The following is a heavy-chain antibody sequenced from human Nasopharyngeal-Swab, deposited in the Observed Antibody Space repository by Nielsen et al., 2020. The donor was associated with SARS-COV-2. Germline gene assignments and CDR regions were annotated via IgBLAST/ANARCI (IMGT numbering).Heavy chain of an antibody. CDR2: ISGSGGST. V-gene: IGHV3-23*01. Sequence: GGSLRLSCAASGFTFSSYAMSWVRQAPGEGLEWVSAISGSGGSTYYADSVKGRFTISRDNSKNTLYLQMNSLRAEDTAVYYCAKEESRTTVITIYWYFDLWGRGTLVTVSS. CDR1: GFTFSSYA. CDR3: AKEESRTTVITIYWYFDL. J-gene: IGHJ2*01. D-gene: IGHD2/OR15-2a*01.